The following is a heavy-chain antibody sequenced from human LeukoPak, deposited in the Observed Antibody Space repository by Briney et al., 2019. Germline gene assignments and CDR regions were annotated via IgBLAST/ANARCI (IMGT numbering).Heavy chain of an antibody. CDR3: ASGGRGY. CDR1: GFTFSNYW. V-gene: IGHV4-39*01. J-gene: IGHJ4*02. CDR2: IYYSGST. Sequence: GSLRLSCAASGFTFSNYWLTWVRQAPGKGLEWIGSIYYSGSTYYNPSLKSRVTISVDTSKNQFSLKLSSVTAADTAVYYCASGGRGYWGQGTLVTVSS. D-gene: IGHD1-26*01.